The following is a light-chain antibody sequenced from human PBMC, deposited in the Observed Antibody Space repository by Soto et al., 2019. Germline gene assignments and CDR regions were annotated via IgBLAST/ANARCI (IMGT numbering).Light chain of an antibody. CDR2: EVS. Sequence: QSVLTQPRSASGSPGQSVTIFCTGTSSDVGGYNYVSWYQQHPGKAPKLMIYEVSKRPSGVPDRFSGSKSGNTASLTVSGLQPEDEADYYCSSYAGSNKSVFGTGTKLTVL. J-gene: IGLJ1*01. V-gene: IGLV2-8*01. CDR1: SSDVGGYNY. CDR3: SSYAGSNKSV.